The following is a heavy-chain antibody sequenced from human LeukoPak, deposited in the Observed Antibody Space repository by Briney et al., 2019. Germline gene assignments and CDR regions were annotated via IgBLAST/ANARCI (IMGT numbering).Heavy chain of an antibody. D-gene: IGHD2/OR15-2a*01. V-gene: IGHV4-59*11. CDR2: IYSNGNT. J-gene: IGHJ4*02. CDR1: GDSISNHY. CDR3: VRLLAYRSAWFDY. Sequence: PSETLSLTCTVFGDSISNHYWSWIRQPPGKELEWIGYIYSNGNTNYNPSLKSRVIISIDTSKGQFSLSLTSVSAADTAVYYCVRLLAYRSAWFDYWGQGTLVIVSS.